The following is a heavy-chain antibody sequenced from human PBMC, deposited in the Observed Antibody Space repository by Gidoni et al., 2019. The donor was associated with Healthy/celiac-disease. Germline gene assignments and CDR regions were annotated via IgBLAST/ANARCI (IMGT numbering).Heavy chain of an antibody. CDR1: GFTFSDYY. CDR2: ISSSGSTI. J-gene: IGHJ6*02. CDR3: ARAELAAGKHYYYYGMDV. D-gene: IGHD6-13*01. Sequence: QVQLVESGGGLVKPGGSLRLSCAASGFTFSDYYMSWIRQAPVKGLEWVSYISSSGSTIDYADSVKGRFTISRDNAKNSLYLQMNSLRAEDTAVYYCARAELAAGKHYYYYGMDVWGQGTTVTVSS. V-gene: IGHV3-11*01.